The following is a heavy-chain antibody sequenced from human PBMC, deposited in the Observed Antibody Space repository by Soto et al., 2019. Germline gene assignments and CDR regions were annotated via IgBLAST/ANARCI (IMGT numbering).Heavy chain of an antibody. CDR2: ISNNGVST. J-gene: IGHJ4*02. CDR3: ARGGPYHLLSDFGY. Sequence: LRLSCAASGFTFSSYGMHWVRQAPGKGLEYVSAISNNGVSTYYANSVKGRFIISRDNSKNTLYLQMGSLRAEDMAVYYCARGGPYHLLSDFGYWGQGTLVSGSS. D-gene: IGHD2-2*01. CDR1: GFTFSSYG. V-gene: IGHV3-64*01.